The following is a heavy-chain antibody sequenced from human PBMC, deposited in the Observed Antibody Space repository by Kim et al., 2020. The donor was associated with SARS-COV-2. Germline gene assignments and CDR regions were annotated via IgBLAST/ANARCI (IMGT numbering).Heavy chain of an antibody. CDR2: IYYSGST. V-gene: IGHV4-39*01. J-gene: IGHJ1*01. CDR1: GGSISSSSYY. D-gene: IGHD6-13*01. CDR3: ARHIANIAAAEH. Sequence: SEALSLTCTVSGGSISSSSYYWGWIRQPPGKGLEWIGSIYYSGSTYYNPSLKSRVTISVDTSKNQFSLKLSSVTAADTAVYYCARHIANIAAAEHWGQGTLVTVSS.